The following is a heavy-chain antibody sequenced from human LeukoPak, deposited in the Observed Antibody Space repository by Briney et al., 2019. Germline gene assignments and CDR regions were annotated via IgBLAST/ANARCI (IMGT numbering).Heavy chain of an antibody. Sequence: GASVKVSCKASGYTFTGYYMHWVRQAPGQGLEWMGWINPSSGGTNYAQKFQGRVTMTRDTSISTAYMELSRLRSDDTAVYYCARGPRDWRDAFDIWGQGTMVTVSS. CDR2: INPSSGGT. D-gene: IGHD2-21*01. J-gene: IGHJ3*02. CDR3: ARGPRDWRDAFDI. V-gene: IGHV1-2*02. CDR1: GYTFTGYY.